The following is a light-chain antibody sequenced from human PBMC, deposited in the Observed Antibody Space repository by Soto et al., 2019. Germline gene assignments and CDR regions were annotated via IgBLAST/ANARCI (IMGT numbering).Light chain of an antibody. J-gene: IGKJ1*01. Sequence: EIVLTQSPGTLSLSPGERATLSCRASQSVSSSYLAWYQQKPGQAPRLLIYGASSRATGIPDRFSGSGSGTDFTLTISGLQSEDSAVYFCQQYNNWPFSFGQGTKVDI. CDR1: QSVSSSY. CDR2: GAS. V-gene: IGKV3-20*01. CDR3: QQYNNWPFS.